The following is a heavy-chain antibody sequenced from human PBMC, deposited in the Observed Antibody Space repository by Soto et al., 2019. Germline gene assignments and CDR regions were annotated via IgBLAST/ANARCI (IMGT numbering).Heavy chain of an antibody. D-gene: IGHD4-17*01. CDR2: IWYDGSNK. CDR3: ASLVTTIAFDI. CDR1: GFTFSSYG. J-gene: IGHJ3*02. Sequence: QVQLVESGGGVVQPGRSLRLYCAASGFTFSSYGMHWVRQAPGKGLEWVAVIWYDGSNKYYADSVKGRFTISRDNSKNTLYLQMNSLRAEDTAVYYCASLVTTIAFDIWGQGTMVTVSS. V-gene: IGHV3-33*01.